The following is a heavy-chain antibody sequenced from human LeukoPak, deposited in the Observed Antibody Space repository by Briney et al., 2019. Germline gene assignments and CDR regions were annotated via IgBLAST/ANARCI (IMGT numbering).Heavy chain of an antibody. J-gene: IGHJ4*02. V-gene: IGHV4-4*07. CDR3: ARGASSQPLLYAIDY. CDR1: GGSISSYY. D-gene: IGHD2-2*02. CDR2: IYTSGST. Sequence: PSETLSLTCTVSGGSISSYYWSWIRQPAGKGLEWDGRIYTSGSTNYNPPLKSRVTMSVDTSKNQFSLKLSSVTAADTAVYYCARGASSQPLLYAIDYWGQGTLVTVSS.